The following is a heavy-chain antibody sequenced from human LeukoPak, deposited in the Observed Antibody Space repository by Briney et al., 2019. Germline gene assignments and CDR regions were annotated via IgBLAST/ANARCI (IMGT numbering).Heavy chain of an antibody. D-gene: IGHD3-22*01. J-gene: IGHJ4*02. CDR1: GFTFSSHE. CDR2: ISSSNSYI. Sequence: PGGSLRLSCAASGFTFSSHEMNWVRQAPGKGLEWVSSISSSNSYIYYADSVKGRFTISRDSAKNSLYLQMSSLRAEDTAVYYCARADNYYDNSGYEFWGQGTLVTVSS. V-gene: IGHV3-21*01. CDR3: ARADNYYDNSGYEF.